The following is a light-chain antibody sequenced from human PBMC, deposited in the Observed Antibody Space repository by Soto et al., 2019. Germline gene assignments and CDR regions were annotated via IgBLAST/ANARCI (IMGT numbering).Light chain of an antibody. Sequence: DFVMTQAPDSLAVSLGERATINCKSSQSVLYNSNNKNHLGWFQQKPGHPPKLLIYGASFRPSGVPDRFSGSGSVTDFTLTISSLQAEDVAVYYCQQYYSIPFTFGQGTKLAI. J-gene: IGKJ2*01. CDR3: QQYYSIPFT. CDR1: QSVLYNSNNKNH. V-gene: IGKV4-1*01. CDR2: GAS.